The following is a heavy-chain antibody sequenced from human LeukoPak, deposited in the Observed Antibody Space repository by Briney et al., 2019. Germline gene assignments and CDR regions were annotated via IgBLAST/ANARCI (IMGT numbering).Heavy chain of an antibody. J-gene: IGHJ4*02. V-gene: IGHV3-21*01. Sequence: GGSLRLSCAASGFTFSTYNMNWVRQAPGKELEWVSSISTSSYYIFYADSVKGRFTISRDNAKNSLYLQMNSLRAEDTAVYYCARNLSGVAGYTYGRGIDYWGQGTLVTVSS. CDR3: ARNLSGVAGYTYGRGIDY. CDR1: GFTFSTYN. D-gene: IGHD5-18*01. CDR2: ISTSSYYI.